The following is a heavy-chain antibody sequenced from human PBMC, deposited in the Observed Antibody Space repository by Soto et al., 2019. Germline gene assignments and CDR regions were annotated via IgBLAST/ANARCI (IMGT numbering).Heavy chain of an antibody. CDR3: ARESSSTVTTGGGGSAKDY. J-gene: IGHJ4*02. V-gene: IGHV3-30-3*01. CDR1: GLTFSNYA. CDR2: ISYDGTNR. Sequence: HVHLVESGGGVVQPGRSLRLSCAASGLTFSNYAMHWVRQAPGKGLEWVAFISYDGTNRCYADSVKGRFTISRDNSKNTLYLQMNSLKTEDTAVYYCARESSSTVTTGGGGSAKDYWGQGTLVTVSS. D-gene: IGHD4-17*01.